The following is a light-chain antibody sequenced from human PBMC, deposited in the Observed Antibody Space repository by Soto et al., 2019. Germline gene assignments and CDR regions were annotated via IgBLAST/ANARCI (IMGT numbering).Light chain of an antibody. V-gene: IGKV3-11*01. J-gene: IGKJ5*01. Sequence: EIVLTQSPATLSLSPGERATLSCMASQSVSSYLAWYQQKPGQAPRLLIYDASNRATGIPARFSGSGSGTDFTLTISRLEPEDFAVYYCQQRSNWPPITFGQGTRLESK. CDR1: QSVSSY. CDR3: QQRSNWPPIT. CDR2: DAS.